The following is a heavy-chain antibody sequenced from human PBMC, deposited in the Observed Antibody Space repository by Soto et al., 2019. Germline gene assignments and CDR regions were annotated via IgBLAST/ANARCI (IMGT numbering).Heavy chain of an antibody. CDR3: ARALLWFGELRWFDP. J-gene: IGHJ5*02. D-gene: IGHD3-10*01. CDR2: IYYSGST. Sequence: SETLSLTCTVSGGSISSGGYYWSWIRQHLGKGLEWIGYIYYSGSTYYNPSLKSRVTISVDTSKNQFSLKLSSVTAADTAVYYCARALLWFGELRWFDPWGQGTLVTVSS. V-gene: IGHV4-31*03. CDR1: GGSISSGGYY.